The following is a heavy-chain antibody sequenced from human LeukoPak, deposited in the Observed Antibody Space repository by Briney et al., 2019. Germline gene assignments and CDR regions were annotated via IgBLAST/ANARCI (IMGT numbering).Heavy chain of an antibody. J-gene: IGHJ3*02. D-gene: IGHD2-21*02. V-gene: IGHV4-34*01. CDR3: AREVDAVTASADAFDI. CDR2: INHSGST. Sequence: SETLSLTCAVYGGSFSGYYWSWIRQPPGKGLEWIGEINHSGSTNYNPSLKSRVTISVDTSKNQFSLKLSSVTAADTAVYYCAREVDAVTASADAFDIWGQGTMVTVSS. CDR1: GGSFSGYY.